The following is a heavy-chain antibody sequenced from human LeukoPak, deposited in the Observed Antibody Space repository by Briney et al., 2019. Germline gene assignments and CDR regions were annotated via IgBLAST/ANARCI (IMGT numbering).Heavy chain of an antibody. Sequence: SETLSLTCAVYGGSFSGYYWSWIRQPPGKWLEWIGEINHSGSTNYNPSLKSRVTISVDTSKNQFSLKLSSVTAADTAVYYCARGRKSSGWFRYFDYWGQGTLVTVSS. CDR3: ARGRKSSGWFRYFDY. CDR1: GGSFSGYY. CDR2: INHSGST. D-gene: IGHD6-19*01. J-gene: IGHJ4*02. V-gene: IGHV4-34*01.